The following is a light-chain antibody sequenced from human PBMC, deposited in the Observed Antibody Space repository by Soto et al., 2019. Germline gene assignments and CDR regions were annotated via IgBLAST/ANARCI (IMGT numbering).Light chain of an antibody. J-gene: IGKJ2*01. V-gene: IGKV3-20*01. CDR1: QSISSRY. CDR3: QQYGSSPPYN. Sequence: EIVLTQSPGTLSLSPGERATLSCRASQSISSRYLAWYQQKPGQAPRLLIYGASNRATGIPDRLSGSGSGTDFTLTISRLEPEDFAVYYCQQYGSSPPYNFGQGTKLEIK. CDR2: GAS.